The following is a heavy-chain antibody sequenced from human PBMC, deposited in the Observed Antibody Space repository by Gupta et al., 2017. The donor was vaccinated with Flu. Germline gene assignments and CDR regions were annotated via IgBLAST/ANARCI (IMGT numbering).Heavy chain of an antibody. D-gene: IGHD4-17*01. CDR2: IYAGTGT. J-gene: IGHJ4*02. CDR1: GGPVVRYAYG. CDR3: ARREKRDGDYAAFDY. V-gene: IGHV4-39*02. Sequence: QMQLQESGPGLVNSAETLSLTCTVSGGPVVRYAYGWVWIRQAPGKGLEWIGSIYAGTGTFYNRSLGSRVTMAADASKNHLSLKLTSLTAEDTGVYYCARREKRDGDYAAFDYWGPGTLVAVSS.